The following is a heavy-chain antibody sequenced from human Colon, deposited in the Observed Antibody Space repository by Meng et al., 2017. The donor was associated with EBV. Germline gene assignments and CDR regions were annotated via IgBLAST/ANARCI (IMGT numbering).Heavy chain of an antibody. CDR3: ARDRGGLGAFDY. Sequence: QVPRNGSGHGLGNPYKTPSPTWPVSGVSISRFEYYWSGIRQPPGKGLEWIGYIYYSGSTYYSPSLKSRVTISVDTSKNQFSLKLSSVTAADTAVYYCARDRGGLGAFDYRGQGTLVTVSS. CDR2: IYYSGST. J-gene: IGHJ4*02. V-gene: IGHV4-30-4*01. D-gene: IGHD5-12*01. CDR1: GVSISRFEYY.